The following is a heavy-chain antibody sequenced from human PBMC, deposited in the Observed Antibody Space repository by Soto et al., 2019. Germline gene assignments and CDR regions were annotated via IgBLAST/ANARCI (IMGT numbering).Heavy chain of an antibody. V-gene: IGHV3-33*01. CDR3: ARGGCSSTSCYSLDY. Sequence: QVQLVESGGGVVQPGRSLRLSCAASGFTFSSYGMHWVRQAPGKGLEWVAVIWYDGSNKYYADSVKGRFTISRDNSKNTLYLQTNSLRAEDTAVYYCARGGCSSTSCYSLDYWGQGTLVTVSS. J-gene: IGHJ4*02. D-gene: IGHD2-2*01. CDR2: IWYDGSNK. CDR1: GFTFSSYG.